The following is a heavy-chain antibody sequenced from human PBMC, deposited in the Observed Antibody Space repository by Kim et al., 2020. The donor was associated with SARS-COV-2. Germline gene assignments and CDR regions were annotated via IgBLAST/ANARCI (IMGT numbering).Heavy chain of an antibody. D-gene: IGHD3-3*01. J-gene: IGHJ1*01. CDR3: ARSRWDHWSGYPEYFQY. V-gene: IGHV1-2*06. CDR2: INPTSGVT. CDR1: GYTFTAYY. Sequence: ASVKVSCKASGYTFTAYYIHWLRQAPGQGLEWMGRINPTSGVTNYAQRFQGRVTMTGDTSINTAHMELSSLASDDTAVYYCARSRWDHWSGYPEYFQYWGQGTLISVSS.